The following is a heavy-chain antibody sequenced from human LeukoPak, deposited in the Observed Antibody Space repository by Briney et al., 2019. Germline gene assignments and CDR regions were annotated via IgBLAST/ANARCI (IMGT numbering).Heavy chain of an antibody. V-gene: IGHV3-21*01. Sequence: GGSLRLSCEVSEFSVSTSSMSWVRQAPGKGLEWVSSISSSSSYIYYADSVKGRFTISRGNAKNSLYLQMNSLRAEDTAVYYCARDGGAEAAGTFDYWGQGTLVTVSS. CDR1: EFSVSTSS. CDR3: ARDGGAEAAGTFDY. D-gene: IGHD6-13*01. CDR2: ISSSSSYI. J-gene: IGHJ4*02.